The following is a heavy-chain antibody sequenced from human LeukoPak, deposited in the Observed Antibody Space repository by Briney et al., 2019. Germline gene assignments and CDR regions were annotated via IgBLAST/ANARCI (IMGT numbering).Heavy chain of an antibody. CDR3: ATDNYGTLDY. Sequence: GASVKVSSKASGYTFTDYYIHWVRRAPGQGLEWMGWIDPRSGGTKCTQKFQGRVTMTRDTSISTVYLDLSGLTFDDTAVYYCATDNYGTLDYWGQGTLVTVSS. V-gene: IGHV1-2*02. D-gene: IGHD3-16*01. CDR1: GYTFTDYY. J-gene: IGHJ4*02. CDR2: IDPRSGGT.